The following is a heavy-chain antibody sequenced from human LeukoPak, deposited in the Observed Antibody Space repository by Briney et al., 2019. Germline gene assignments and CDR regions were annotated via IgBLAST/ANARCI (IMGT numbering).Heavy chain of an antibody. D-gene: IGHD6-25*01. CDR3: ARGDPGRHYYYGMDV. J-gene: IGHJ6*02. Sequence: ASVKVSCKASGGTFSSYTISWVRQAPGQGLEWMGRIIPILGIANYAQKFQGRVTITADKSTSTAYTELSSLRSEDTAVYYCARGDPGRHYYYGMDVWGQGTTVTVSS. CDR2: IIPILGIA. V-gene: IGHV1-69*02. CDR1: GGTFSSYT.